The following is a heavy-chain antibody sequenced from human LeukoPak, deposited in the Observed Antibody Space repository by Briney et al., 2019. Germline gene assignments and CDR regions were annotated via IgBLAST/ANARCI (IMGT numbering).Heavy chain of an antibody. CDR3: ASLFLCYGCSSSSHNFNI. D-gene: IGHD6-6*01. V-gene: IGHV3-74*01. CDR2: VNSDGSST. J-gene: IGHJ3*02. Sequence: GGSLRLSCAASGLTFSSYWMHWVRQAPGKGLVWVSRVNSDGSSTTYADSAKGRFTISRDNAKNTLYLQMNSLRAEDTAVYYCASLFLCYGCSSSSHNFNIWGQGTMVTVSS. CDR1: GLTFSSYW.